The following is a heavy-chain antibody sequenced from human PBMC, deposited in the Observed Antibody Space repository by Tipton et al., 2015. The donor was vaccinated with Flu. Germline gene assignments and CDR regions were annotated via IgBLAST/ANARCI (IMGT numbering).Heavy chain of an antibody. J-gene: IGHJ2*01. Sequence: GLVKPSETLSLTCAVYGGSFSGYYWSWIRQPPGKGLEWIGEINHSGSTNYNPSLKSRVTISVDTSKNQFSLKLSSVTAADTAVYYCARDRRDGGYVRYFDLWGRGTLVTVSS. V-gene: IGHV4-34*01. CDR2: INHSGST. CDR1: GGSFSGYY. CDR3: ARDRRDGGYVRYFDL. D-gene: IGHD5-12*01.